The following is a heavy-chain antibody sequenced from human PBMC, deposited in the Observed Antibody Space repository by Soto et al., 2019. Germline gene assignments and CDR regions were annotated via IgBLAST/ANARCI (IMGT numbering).Heavy chain of an antibody. J-gene: IGHJ5*02. CDR3: AHIKPYYFYRFPNKNWFDP. CDR1: GFSLSTSGLG. CDR2: IYWDDDK. Sequence: SGPTLVNPTQTLTLTCTFSGFSLSTSGLGVGWIRQPPGKALEWLALIYWDDDKRYSPSLKSRLTITKDTSKNQVVLTMTNMDPVDTATYYCAHIKPYYFYRFPNKNWFDPGGQGPLVPVS. V-gene: IGHV2-5*02. D-gene: IGHD3-22*01.